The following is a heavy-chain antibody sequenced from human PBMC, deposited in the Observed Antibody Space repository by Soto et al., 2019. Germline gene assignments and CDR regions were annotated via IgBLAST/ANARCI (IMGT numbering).Heavy chain of an antibody. CDR2: ISGGSWVT. D-gene: IGHD2-15*01. Sequence: GGSLRLSCATSGFTFASCALGWVRQGPKKGLEWVSTISGGSWVTKYADSVKGRFTISRDNSKDTLYLQMNSLSAEDTAIYYCAKAPFDIGAVPPPIDYFGQGTLVTVSS. CDR1: GFTFASCA. V-gene: IGHV3-23*01. J-gene: IGHJ4*02. CDR3: AKAPFDIGAVPPPIDY.